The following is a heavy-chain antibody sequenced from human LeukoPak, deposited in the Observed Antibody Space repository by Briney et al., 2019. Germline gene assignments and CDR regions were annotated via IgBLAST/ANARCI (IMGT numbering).Heavy chain of an antibody. CDR2: IKQDGSEK. D-gene: IGHD4-17*01. V-gene: IGHV3-7*04. CDR3: ARGYGVSY. Sequence: GGSLRLSCAASGFDFSDYWMNWVRQAPGKGLEWVANIKQDGSEKYYVDSVKGRFTISRDNAKNSLFLQMNSLRTEDTAVYYCARGYGVSYWGQGTLVTVSS. J-gene: IGHJ4*02. CDR1: GFDFSDYW.